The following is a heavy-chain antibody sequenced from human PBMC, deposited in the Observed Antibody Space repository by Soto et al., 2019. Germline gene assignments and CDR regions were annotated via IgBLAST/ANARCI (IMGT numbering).Heavy chain of an antibody. CDR3: ARGEFLGPLNGNDY. Sequence: ASVKVSCKASGYTFTSYAMHWVRQAPGQRLEWMGWISPGNGDTRYSRNFQGRVTMTSDTPANTGYMELSSLRSEDTAVYYCARGEFLGPLNGNDYWGQGTLVTVSS. V-gene: IGHV1-3*01. CDR1: GYTFTSYA. CDR2: ISPGNGDT. D-gene: IGHD3-16*01. J-gene: IGHJ4*02.